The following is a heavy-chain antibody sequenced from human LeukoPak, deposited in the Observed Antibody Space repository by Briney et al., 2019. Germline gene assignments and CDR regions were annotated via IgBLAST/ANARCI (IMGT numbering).Heavy chain of an antibody. CDR2: ISYDGSNK. J-gene: IGHJ5*02. CDR1: GVTFSRYD. V-gene: IGHV3-30*18. D-gene: IGHD6-13*01. Sequence: GGTLRLSCAVSGVTFSRYDKHWVRQAPGKGLEWVADISYDGSNKYYADSVKVRFPLSRDNSKNTLYLQMNSLRAEDTAVYYCPKVLRDIAAAAPTWFDPWRQGTLVTVSS. CDR3: PKVLRDIAAAAPTWFDP.